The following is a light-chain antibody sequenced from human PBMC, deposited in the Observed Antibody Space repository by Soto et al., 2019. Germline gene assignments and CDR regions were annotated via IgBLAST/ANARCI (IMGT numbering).Light chain of an antibody. CDR2: AAS. CDR3: QQYYSYPFT. V-gene: IGKV1-8*01. J-gene: IGKJ3*01. Sequence: AIRMTQSPSSFSASTGDRVTITCRASQGISSYLAWYQQKPGKAPKLLIYAASTLQSGVPSRFSGSGSGTDFXLTISCLQSEDFATYYCQQYYSYPFTFGPGTKVDIK. CDR1: QGISSY.